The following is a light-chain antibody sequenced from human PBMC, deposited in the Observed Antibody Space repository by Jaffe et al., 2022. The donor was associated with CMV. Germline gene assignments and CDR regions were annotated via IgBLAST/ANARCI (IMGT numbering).Light chain of an antibody. CDR2: RDR. Sequence: SYEVTQPLSVSVALGQTATITCGGNNIGSKSVHWYQKKPGQAPVLVIYRDRNRPSGIPERFSGSNSGNTATLTITRAQVGDEADYSCQVWDTNTGVFGGGTKLTVL. CDR1: NIGSKS. CDR3: QVWDTNTGV. V-gene: IGLV3-9*01. J-gene: IGLJ3*02.